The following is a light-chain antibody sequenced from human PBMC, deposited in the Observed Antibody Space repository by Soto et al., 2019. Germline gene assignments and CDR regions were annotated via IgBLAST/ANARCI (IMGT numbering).Light chain of an antibody. CDR2: EVS. V-gene: IGLV2-14*01. Sequence: QSVLTQPASVSGSPGQSITISCTGTSSDVGGYNFVSWFQHHPGKAPKVMIYEVSNRPSGVSNRFSGSKSGNTASLTISGLQAEDEADYYCTSYTSSSIFYVFGTGNKLTVL. CDR1: SSDVGGYNF. J-gene: IGLJ1*01. CDR3: TSYTSSSIFYV.